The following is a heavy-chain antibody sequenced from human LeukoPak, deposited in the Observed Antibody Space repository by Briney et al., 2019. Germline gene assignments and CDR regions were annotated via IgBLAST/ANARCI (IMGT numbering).Heavy chain of an antibody. J-gene: IGHJ4*02. CDR1: GFTFSSYW. V-gene: IGHV3-74*01. Sequence: GGSLRLSCAASGFTFSSYWKHWVRQAPGKGLVWVSHIKTDGSSTNYAESVKGRFTISRDNAKNTVYLQMNSLRAEDTAVYYCASTYGSGSYYVFDYWGQGTLVTVSS. D-gene: IGHD3-10*01. CDR3: ASTYGSGSYYVFDY. CDR2: IKTDGSST.